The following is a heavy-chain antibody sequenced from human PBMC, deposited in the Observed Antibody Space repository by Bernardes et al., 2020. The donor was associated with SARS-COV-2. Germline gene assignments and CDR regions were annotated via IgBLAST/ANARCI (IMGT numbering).Heavy chain of an antibody. CDR2: ISYDGGNK. J-gene: IGHJ6*02. CDR3: ARDGWYYDILTGYLMAHYYYYYGMDV. D-gene: IGHD3-9*01. CDR1: GFTFSSYG. Sequence: GGSLRLSRAASGFTFSSYGMHWVRQAPGKGLEWVAVISYDGGNKYYADSVKGRFTISRDNSKNTLYLQMNSLRAEDTAVYYCARDGWYYDILTGYLMAHYYYYYGMDVWGQGTTVTVSS. V-gene: IGHV3-30*03.